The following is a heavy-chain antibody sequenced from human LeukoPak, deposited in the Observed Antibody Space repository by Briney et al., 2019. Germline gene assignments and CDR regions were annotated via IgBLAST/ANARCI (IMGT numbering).Heavy chain of an antibody. J-gene: IGHJ4*02. CDR2: IRSKVFGGTT. CDR1: GFTFADYA. D-gene: IGHD5-18*01. V-gene: IGHV3-49*03. CDR3: TRERVRGYSYGDSGY. Sequence: GGSLRLSCTASGFTFADYAMSWFRQAPGKGLEWVSFIRSKVFGGTTEYAASVKGRFTISRDDSKSIAYLQMKSLKTEDTAVYYCTRERVRGYSYGDSGYWGQGTLVTVSS.